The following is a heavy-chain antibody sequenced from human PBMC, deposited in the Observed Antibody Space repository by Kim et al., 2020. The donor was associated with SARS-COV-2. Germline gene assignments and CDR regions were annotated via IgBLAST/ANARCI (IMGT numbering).Heavy chain of an antibody. Sequence: GGSLRLSCAASGFTFDDYAMHWVRQAPGKGLEWVSGISWNSGSIGYADSVKGRFTISRDNAKNSLYLQMNSLRAEDTALYYCAKVEQLDSYYGMDVWGQGTAVAVSS. J-gene: IGHJ6*02. D-gene: IGHD6-13*01. CDR2: ISWNSGSI. CDR1: GFTFDDYA. V-gene: IGHV3-9*01. CDR3: AKVEQLDSYYGMDV.